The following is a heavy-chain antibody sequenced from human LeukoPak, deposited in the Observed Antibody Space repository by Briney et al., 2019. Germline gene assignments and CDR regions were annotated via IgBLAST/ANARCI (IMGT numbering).Heavy chain of an antibody. Sequence: GGSLRLSCAASGFTFSNYWMSWVRQAPGKGLEWVASTNQDGSEKYYVDSVKGRFTISRDNAKTSLYLQMDSLRAEDTAVYYCASSFSTGYSTYWNYWGQGSLVTVSP. CDR1: GFTFSNYW. CDR3: ASSFSTGYSTYWNY. D-gene: IGHD1-1*01. J-gene: IGHJ4*02. CDR2: TNQDGSEK. V-gene: IGHV3-7*02.